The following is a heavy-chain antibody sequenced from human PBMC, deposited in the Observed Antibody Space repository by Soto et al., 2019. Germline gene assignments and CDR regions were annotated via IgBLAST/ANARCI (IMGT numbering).Heavy chain of an antibody. J-gene: IGHJ6*02. V-gene: IGHV4-39*01. CDR2: IYYSGST. D-gene: IGHD3-3*01. Sequence: PSETLSLTCTVSGGSISSSSYYWGWIRQPPGKGLEWIGSIYYSGSTYYNPSLKSRVTISVDTSKNQFSLKLSSVTAADTAVYYCARRTHFFGVVIMPDYYYYGMDVWGQGTTVTVSS. CDR3: ARRTHFFGVVIMPDYYYYGMDV. CDR1: GGSISSSSYY.